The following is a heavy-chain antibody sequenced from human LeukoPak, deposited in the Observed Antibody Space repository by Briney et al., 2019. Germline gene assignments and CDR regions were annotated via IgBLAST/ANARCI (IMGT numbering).Heavy chain of an antibody. V-gene: IGHV2-70*11. CDR1: GFSLSTTGMC. CDR2: IDWDDDK. J-gene: IGHJ4*02. CDR3: ARSRRRDGFIDY. Sequence: SGPALVKPPQTLTLTCTISGFSLSTTGMCVSWIRQPPGKALEWLARIDWDDDKYYNTSLRTRLTISKDTSKNQVVVKVTNMDPVDTATYYCARSRRRDGFIDYWGQGNLVTVSS. D-gene: IGHD5-24*01.